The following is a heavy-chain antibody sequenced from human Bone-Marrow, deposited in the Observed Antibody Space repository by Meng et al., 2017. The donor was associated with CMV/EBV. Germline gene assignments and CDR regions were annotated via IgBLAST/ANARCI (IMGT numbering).Heavy chain of an antibody. CDR3: ARDALIVGAHPPAY. Sequence: GESLKISCAASGFTLSSYWMHWVRQAPGKGLVWVSRINSDGSITNYADSVKGRFTISRDNAKNTLYLQINSLRDEDTAVYYCARDALIVGAHPPAYWGQGTLVTVSS. J-gene: IGHJ4*02. V-gene: IGHV3-74*01. CDR1: GFTLSSYW. D-gene: IGHD1-26*01. CDR2: INSDGSIT.